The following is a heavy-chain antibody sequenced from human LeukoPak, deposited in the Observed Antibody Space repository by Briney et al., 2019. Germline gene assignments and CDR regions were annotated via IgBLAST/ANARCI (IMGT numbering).Heavy chain of an antibody. J-gene: IGHJ3*02. CDR2: IYSGGST. CDR3: ARGGYGDSRPDAFDI. D-gene: IGHD4-17*01. Sequence: GGSLRLSCAASGFTVSSNYMSWVRQAPGKGLEWVSVIYSGGSTYYADSVKGRFTISRDNSKNTLYLQMNSLRAEDTAVYYCARGGYGDSRPDAFDIWGQGTMVTVSS. V-gene: IGHV3-53*01. CDR1: GFTVSSNY.